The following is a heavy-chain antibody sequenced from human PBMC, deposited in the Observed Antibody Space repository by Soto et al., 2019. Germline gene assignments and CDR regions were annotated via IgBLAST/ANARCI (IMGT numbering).Heavy chain of an antibody. V-gene: IGHV3-33*01. J-gene: IGHJ5*01. CDR1: RVSFRSYG. CDR2: ICPDGSDT. CDR3: ATVRTIVPPVDS. Sequence: QVQLVASGGGVVQSGRSRGLLCETSRVSFRSYGLHCVRQAPGRGQEWVVSICPDGSDTFYADSVKGPFFISKDNSKKSLSIHMDRRRAEDTTAYECATVRTIVPPVDSWRRGTRVPVS. D-gene: IGHD2-21*01.